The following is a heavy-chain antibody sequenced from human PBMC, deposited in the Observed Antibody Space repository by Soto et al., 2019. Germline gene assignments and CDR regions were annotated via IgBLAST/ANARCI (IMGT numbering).Heavy chain of an antibody. CDR1: GGSISSGGYY. J-gene: IGHJ2*01. D-gene: IGHD3-22*01. Sequence: QVQLQESGPGLVKPSQTLSLTCTVSGGSISSGGYYWSWIRQHPGKGRGWIGYIYYSGRTSDNPSLKRGGPISVDTAKNQFSRKLSAVTAADTAVYYCARVRRDYYESSGYAYWYFDLWGRGTLVTVSS. V-gene: IGHV4-31*03. CDR3: ARVRRDYYESSGYAYWYFDL. CDR2: IYYSGRT.